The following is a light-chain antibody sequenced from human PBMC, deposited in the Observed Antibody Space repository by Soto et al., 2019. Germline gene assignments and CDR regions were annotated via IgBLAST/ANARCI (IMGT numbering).Light chain of an antibody. Sequence: EIVLTQSPGTLSLSPGEGATLSCRASQSVSRNYLAWYQQKPGQAPRLLIYGASSRATGIPDRFSGSGSGTDLTLTISRLEPEDFSVYYCQQYGTSPGTFGQGTKLEIK. J-gene: IGKJ2*01. V-gene: IGKV3-20*01. CDR2: GAS. CDR3: QQYGTSPGT. CDR1: QSVSRNY.